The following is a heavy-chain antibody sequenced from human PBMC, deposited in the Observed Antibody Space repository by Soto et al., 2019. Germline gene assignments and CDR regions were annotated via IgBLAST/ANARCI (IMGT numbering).Heavy chain of an antibody. D-gene: IGHD6-19*01. CDR3: ARGDSSGWYIIDY. Sequence: QVPLVESGGGVVQPGRSLRLSCAASGFTFSDYNIHWVRQAPGKGLEWVAVISSAGSSKYYTNSVKDRFASSRDTSKNTLHLQMNSLRPEDTAVYYCARGDSSGWYIIDYWGQGTLVTVSS. CDR1: GFTFSDYN. J-gene: IGHJ4*02. V-gene: IGHV3-30*09. CDR2: ISSAGSSK.